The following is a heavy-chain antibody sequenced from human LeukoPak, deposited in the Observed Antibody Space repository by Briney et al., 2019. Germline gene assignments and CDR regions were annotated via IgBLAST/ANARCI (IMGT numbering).Heavy chain of an antibody. CDR1: GYTFTSYD. V-gene: IGHV1-8*01. CDR3: ARSPSMLYGYYYYYMDV. J-gene: IGHJ6*03. D-gene: IGHD2-8*01. CDR2: MNPNSGNT. Sequence: GASVKVSCKSSGYTFTSYDINWVRQATGQGLEWMGWMNPNSGNTGYAQKFQGRVTMTRNTSISTAYMELSSLRSEDTAVYYCARSPSMLYGYYYYYMDVWGKGTTVTVSS.